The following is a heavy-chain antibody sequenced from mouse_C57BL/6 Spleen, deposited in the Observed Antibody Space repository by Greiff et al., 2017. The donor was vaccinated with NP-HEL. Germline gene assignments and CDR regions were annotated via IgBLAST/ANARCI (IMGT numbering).Heavy chain of an antibody. Sequence: VQLQQSGAELARPGASVKMSCKASGYTFTSYTMHWVKQRPGQGLEWIGYINPSSGYTKYNQKFKDKATLTADKSSSTAYMQLSSLTSEDSAVYYCARDYIYYYCSTSFAYWGQGTLVTVSA. J-gene: IGHJ3*01. CDR2: INPSSGYT. CDR1: GYTFTSYT. D-gene: IGHD1-1*01. CDR3: ARDYIYYYCSTSFAY. V-gene: IGHV1-4*01.